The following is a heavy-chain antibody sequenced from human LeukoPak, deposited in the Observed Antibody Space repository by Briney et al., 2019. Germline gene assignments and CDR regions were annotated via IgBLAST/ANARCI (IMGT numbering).Heavy chain of an antibody. J-gene: IGHJ4*02. CDR2: INPSGDDT. CDR1: GYTSTNYY. D-gene: IGHD4-23*01. Sequence: ASVKVSCKPSGYTSTNYYMHWVRQAPGQGLEWMGIINPSGDDTTYPQKFQGRVTMTRDTSTSTVYMELSSLRSDDTAVYYCARHDLGGTSPFDYWGQGTLVTVSS. CDR3: ARHDLGGTSPFDY. V-gene: IGHV1-46*01.